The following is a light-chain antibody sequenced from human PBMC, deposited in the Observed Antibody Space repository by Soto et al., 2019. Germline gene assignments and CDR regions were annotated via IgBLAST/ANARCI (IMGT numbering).Light chain of an antibody. CDR3: QQYNSYSRT. Sequence: DIQMTQSPSTLSGSVGDRVTITCRASQTISSWLAWYQQKPGKAPKLLIYDASSLESGVPSRFSGGGSGTEFTLTISSLQPDDFATYYCQQYNSYSRTFGQGTKVDIK. CDR1: QTISSW. CDR2: DAS. J-gene: IGKJ1*01. V-gene: IGKV1-5*01.